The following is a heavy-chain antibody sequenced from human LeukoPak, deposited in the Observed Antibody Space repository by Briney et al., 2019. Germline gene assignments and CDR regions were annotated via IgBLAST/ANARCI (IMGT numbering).Heavy chain of an antibody. V-gene: IGHV4-4*07. D-gene: IGHD3-22*01. J-gene: IGHJ4*02. CDR2: IYSSGST. Sequence: PSETLSLTCTVSGGSISNYYWTWIRQPAGKGLEWIGRIYSSGSTDYNPSLKSRVTMSVDTSKNQFSLNLSSVTAADTAVYYCASLYNSSGYYIDYWGQGTLVTVS. CDR1: GGSISNYY. CDR3: ASLYNSSGYYIDY.